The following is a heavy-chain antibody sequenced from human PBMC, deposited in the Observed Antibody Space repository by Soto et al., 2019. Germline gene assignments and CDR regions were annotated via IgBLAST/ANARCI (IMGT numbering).Heavy chain of an antibody. CDR1: GGTFSSYA. V-gene: IGHV1-69*01. D-gene: IGHD4-17*01. CDR2: IIPIFGTA. Sequence: VKVSCKASGGTFSSYAISWVRQAPGQGLEWMGGIIPIFGTANYAQKFQGRVTITADESTSTAYMELSSLRSEDTAVYYCARALYGGNAHFDYWGQGTLVTVSS. J-gene: IGHJ4*02. CDR3: ARALYGGNAHFDY.